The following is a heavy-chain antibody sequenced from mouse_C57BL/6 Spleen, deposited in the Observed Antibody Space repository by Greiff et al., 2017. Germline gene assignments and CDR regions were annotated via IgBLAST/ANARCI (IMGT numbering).Heavy chain of an antibody. CDR2: IDPSDSYT. CDR3: ARELPPFDY. J-gene: IGHJ2*01. V-gene: IGHV1-59*01. D-gene: IGHD1-1*01. CDR1: GYTFTSYW. Sequence: QVQLQQPGAELVRPGTSVKLSCKASGYTFTSYWMHWVKQRPGQGLEWIGVIDPSDSYTNYNQKFTGKATLTVDTSSSTAYMQLSSLTSEDSAVYYCARELPPFDYWGQGTTHTVSS.